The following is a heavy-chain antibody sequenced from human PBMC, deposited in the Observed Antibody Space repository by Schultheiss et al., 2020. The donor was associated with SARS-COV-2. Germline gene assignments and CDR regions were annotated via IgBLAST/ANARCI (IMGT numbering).Heavy chain of an antibody. CDR1: GNSFTNSW. D-gene: IGHD3-10*01. J-gene: IGHJ6*02. CDR3: ARHWPSGNYYNPYFNYGMDV. CDR2: IFPGDSDP. Sequence: GGSLRLSCKGSGNSFTNSWIGWVRQMPGKGLEWMGMIFPGDSDPIYSPSFQGQVTISADKSITTAYLQWSSLKASDTATYYCARHWPSGNYYNPYFNYGMDVWGQGTTVTVSS. V-gene: IGHV5-51*01.